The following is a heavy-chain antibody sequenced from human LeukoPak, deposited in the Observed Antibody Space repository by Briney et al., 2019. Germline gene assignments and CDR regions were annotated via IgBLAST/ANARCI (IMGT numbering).Heavy chain of an antibody. CDR1: GFTVSSNY. D-gene: IGHD6-19*01. J-gene: IGHJ3*02. CDR3: ARDGPDSSGWYGDAFDI. V-gene: IGHV3-53*01. CDR2: IYSGGST. Sequence: GGSLRLSCAASGFTVSSNYMSWVRQAPGKGLEWVSVIYSGGSTYYADSVKGRFTISRDNSKNTLYLQMNSLRAEDTAVYYCARDGPDSSGWYGDAFDIWGQGTMVTVSS.